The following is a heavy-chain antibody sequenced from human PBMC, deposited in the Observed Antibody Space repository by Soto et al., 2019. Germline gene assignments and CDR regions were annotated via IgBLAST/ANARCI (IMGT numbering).Heavy chain of an antibody. CDR2: INHSGST. CDR3: ARLYGDYAFDI. V-gene: IGHV4-34*01. CDR1: GGSFSGYY. Sequence: SETLSLTCAVYGGSFSGYYWSWIRQPPGKGLEWIGEINHSGSTIYNPSLKSRVTISVDTSKNLFSLKLSSVTAADTAVYYCARLYGDYAFDIWGQGTMVTVSS. J-gene: IGHJ3*02. D-gene: IGHD4-17*01.